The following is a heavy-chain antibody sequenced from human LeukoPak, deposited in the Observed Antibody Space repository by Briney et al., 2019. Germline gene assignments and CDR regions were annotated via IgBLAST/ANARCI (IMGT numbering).Heavy chain of an antibody. CDR3: ARGVLTYYYDSSGYSSLDY. J-gene: IGHJ4*02. CDR1: GYTFTGYY. Sequence: ASVKVSCKASGYTFTGYYMHWVRQAPGQGLEWMGIINPSGGSTSYAQKFQGRVTMTRDTPTSTVYMELSSLRSEDTAVYYCARGVLTYYYDSSGYSSLDYWGQGTLVTVSS. CDR2: INPSGGST. D-gene: IGHD3-22*01. V-gene: IGHV1-46*01.